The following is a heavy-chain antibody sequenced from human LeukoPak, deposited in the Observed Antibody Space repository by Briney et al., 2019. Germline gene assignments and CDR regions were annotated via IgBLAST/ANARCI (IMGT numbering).Heavy chain of an antibody. CDR2: ISSSSSTI. CDR1: GFTFSSYS. D-gene: IGHD3-16*01. J-gene: IGHJ3*02. Sequence: TGGSLRLSCAASGFTFSSYSMNWVRQAPGKGLEWVSYISSSSSTIYYADSVKGRFTISRDNAKNSLYLQMNSLRAEDTAVYYCASIMITSEAFDIWGQGTMVTVSS. V-gene: IGHV3-48*04. CDR3: ASIMITSEAFDI.